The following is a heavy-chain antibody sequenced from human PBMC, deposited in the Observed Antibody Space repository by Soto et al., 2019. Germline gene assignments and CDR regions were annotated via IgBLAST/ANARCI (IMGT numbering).Heavy chain of an antibody. CDR2: VNQDGSEK. V-gene: IGHV3-7*01. CDR3: ARDYSNPRGRFDP. Sequence: GGSLRLSCAASGFTSSGYWMTWVRQAPGKGMEWVANVNQDGSEKYYVDSVKGRFTISRDNAKDSLYLQMNSLRAEDTAIYYCARDYSNPRGRFDPWGQGTLVTVSS. J-gene: IGHJ5*02. CDR1: GFTSSGYW. D-gene: IGHD4-4*01.